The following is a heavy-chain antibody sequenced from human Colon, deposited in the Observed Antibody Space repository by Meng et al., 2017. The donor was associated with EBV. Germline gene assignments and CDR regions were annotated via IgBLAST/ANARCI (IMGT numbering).Heavy chain of an antibody. CDR1: GGSISSVYW. Sequence: VTLQEAGPGLVKPSEPLSLTCAASGGSISSVYWWTWVRQSPGKGLEWIGEIYHSGSTNYNPSLKSRVTISVDKSKNQFSLKLTSVTAADTAVYYCARGGYYSFDYWGQRTLVTVSS. CDR2: IYHSGST. CDR3: ARGGYYSFDY. V-gene: IGHV4-4*02. D-gene: IGHD5-18*01. J-gene: IGHJ4*02.